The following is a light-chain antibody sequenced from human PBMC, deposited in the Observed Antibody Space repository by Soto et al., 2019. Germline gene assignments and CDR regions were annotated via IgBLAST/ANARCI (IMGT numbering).Light chain of an antibody. J-gene: IGKJ1*01. CDR2: DAS. CDR3: QQYYYYWT. Sequence: DIQMTQSPSTLSASVGDRDTITCRASQSISRWLAWSQQKPEKAPKLLVYDASNLESGVPPRVSGSGSGTEFSLTISSLQPDDFGTYYGQQYYYYWTCGQGTRVEIK. V-gene: IGKV1-5*01. CDR1: QSISRW.